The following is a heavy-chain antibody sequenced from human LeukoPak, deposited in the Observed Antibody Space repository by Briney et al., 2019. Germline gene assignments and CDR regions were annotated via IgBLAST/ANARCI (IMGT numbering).Heavy chain of an antibody. D-gene: IGHD5-24*01. CDR2: INQDGSEK. CDR1: GFTFSTYW. CDR3: ALFRISRRWCFDY. Sequence: PGGSLRLSCAASGFTFSTYWMSWVRQAPGKGLEWVANINQDGSEKYYVDSVKGRFTISRDNAKNSLYLQMNSLTAEDTAVYYCALFRISRRWCFDYWGQGTLVTVSS. V-gene: IGHV3-7*01. J-gene: IGHJ4*02.